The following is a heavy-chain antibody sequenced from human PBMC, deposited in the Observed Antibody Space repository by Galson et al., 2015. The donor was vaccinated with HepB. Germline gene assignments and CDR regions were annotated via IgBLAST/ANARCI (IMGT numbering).Heavy chain of an antibody. CDR3: ARTRRPGVGGTDY. CDR2: IIPIFGTA. CDR1: GGTFSSYA. V-gene: IGHV1-69*13. J-gene: IGHJ4*02. Sequence: SVKVSCKASGGTFSSYAISWVRQAPGQGLEWMGGIIPIFGTANYTQKFQGRVTITADESTSTAYMELSSLRSEDTAVYYCARTRRPGVGGTDYWGQGTLVTVSS. D-gene: IGHD1-26*01.